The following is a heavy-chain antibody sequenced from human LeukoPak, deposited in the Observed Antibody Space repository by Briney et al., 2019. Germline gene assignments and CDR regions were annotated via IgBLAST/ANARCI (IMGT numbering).Heavy chain of an antibody. Sequence: ASVKVSCKASGYTFTRHYMHWVRQAPGQGLEWMGWINPKNAGTNFAQRFQGRVTMTRDTSISTVYMELSRLRSEDTALYYCARTLYIAAVPGGFDYWGQGTLVTVSS. CDR2: INPKNAGT. V-gene: IGHV1-2*02. CDR3: ARTLYIAAVPGGFDY. CDR1: GYTFTRHY. J-gene: IGHJ4*02. D-gene: IGHD6-13*01.